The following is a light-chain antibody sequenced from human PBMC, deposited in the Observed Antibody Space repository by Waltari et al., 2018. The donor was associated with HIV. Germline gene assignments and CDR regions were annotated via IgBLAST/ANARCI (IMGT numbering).Light chain of an antibody. CDR3: SSYTSSSTPHVV. J-gene: IGLJ2*01. V-gene: IGLV2-14*01. CDR2: EVS. Sequence: QPASVSGSPGQSITISCTGTSSDVGGYNYVSWYQQHPGKAPKLMIYEVSNRPSGVSNRFSGSKSGNTASLTISGLQAEDEADYYCSSYTSSSTPHVVFGGGTKLTVL. CDR1: SSDVGGYNY.